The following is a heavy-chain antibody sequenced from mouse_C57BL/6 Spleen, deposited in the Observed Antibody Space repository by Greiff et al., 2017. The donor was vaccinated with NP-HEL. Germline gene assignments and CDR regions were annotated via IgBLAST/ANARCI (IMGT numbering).Heavy chain of an antibody. CDR3: AMTGTGWYFDV. CDR2: IHPSDSDT. D-gene: IGHD4-1*01. V-gene: IGHV1-74*01. Sequence: QVQLKQPGAELVMPGASVKLSCKASGYTFTSYWMHWVKQRPGQGLEWIGRIHPSDSDTNYNQKFKGKATLTVDKSSSTAYMQLSSLTSEDSAVYYCAMTGTGWYFDVWGTGTTVTVSS. J-gene: IGHJ1*03. CDR1: GYTFTSYW.